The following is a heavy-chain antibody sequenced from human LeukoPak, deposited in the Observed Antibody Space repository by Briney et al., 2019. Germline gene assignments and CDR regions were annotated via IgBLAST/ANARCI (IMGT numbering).Heavy chain of an antibody. CDR3: ARSTYYYDGSGFNYAAFDI. V-gene: IGHV3-48*03. Sequence: GGSLRLSCAASGFTFSSYEMNWVRQAPGKGLEWVSYISSSGSTIYYADSVKGRFTISRDNAKNSLYLQMNSLRAEDTAVYYCARSTYYYDGSGFNYAAFDIWGQGTMVTVSS. CDR2: ISSSGSTI. D-gene: IGHD3-22*01. CDR1: GFTFSSYE. J-gene: IGHJ3*02.